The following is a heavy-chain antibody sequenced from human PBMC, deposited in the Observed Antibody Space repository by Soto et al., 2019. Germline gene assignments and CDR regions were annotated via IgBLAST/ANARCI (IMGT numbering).Heavy chain of an antibody. D-gene: IGHD3-22*01. Sequence: QVQLVESGGGVVQPGRSLRLSCAASGFTFSSYGMHWVRQAPGKGLEWVAVIWYDGSNKYYADSVKGRFTISRDNSKNTLYLQMNGLRTEDTAVYYRARDYDGSGYRRYYFDYWGQGTLVTVSS. CDR3: ARDYDGSGYRRYYFDY. J-gene: IGHJ4*02. CDR2: IWYDGSNK. V-gene: IGHV3-33*01. CDR1: GFTFSSYG.